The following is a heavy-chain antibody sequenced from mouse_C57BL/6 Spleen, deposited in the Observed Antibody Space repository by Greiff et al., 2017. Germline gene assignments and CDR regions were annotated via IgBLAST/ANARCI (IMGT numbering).Heavy chain of an antibody. Sequence: QVQLQQPGAELVRPGTSVKLSCKASGYTFTSYWMHWVKQRPGQGLEWIGVIDPSDSYTNYNQKFKGKATLTVDTSSSTAYMQISSLTSEDSAVYYCASSPTGTNWYFDVWGTGTTVTVSS. J-gene: IGHJ1*03. D-gene: IGHD4-1*02. CDR1: GYTFTSYW. CDR2: IDPSDSYT. CDR3: ASSPTGTNWYFDV. V-gene: IGHV1-59*01.